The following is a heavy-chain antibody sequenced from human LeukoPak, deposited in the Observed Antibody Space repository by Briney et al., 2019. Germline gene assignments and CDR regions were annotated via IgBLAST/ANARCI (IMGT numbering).Heavy chain of an antibody. J-gene: IGHJ3*02. D-gene: IGHD5-24*01. CDR3: ARHRRDGYNPMGAFDI. Sequence: NPSETLSLTCTVSGGSISTYSWSWIRQPPGKGLEWIGYIYYSGSTNYNPSLKSRVTISVDTSKNQFSLKLSSVTAADTAVYYCARHRRDGYNPMGAFDIWGQGTMVTASS. V-gene: IGHV4-59*08. CDR2: IYYSGST. CDR1: GGSISTYS.